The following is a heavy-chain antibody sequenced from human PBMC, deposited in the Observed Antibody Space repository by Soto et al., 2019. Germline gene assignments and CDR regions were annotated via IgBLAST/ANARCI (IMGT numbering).Heavy chain of an antibody. CDR3: AKDRYDRDGMIYYGMDV. CDR1: GLTFSSYA. D-gene: IGHD3-22*01. CDR2: ISGSGGST. V-gene: IGHV3-23*01. J-gene: IGHJ6*02. Sequence: GGSLRLSCAASGLTFSSYAMSWVRQAPAEGLEWVSAISGSGGSTYYADSVKGRFTISRDNSKNTLYLQMNSLRAEDTAVYYCAKDRYDRDGMIYYGMDVWGQGTTVTVSS.